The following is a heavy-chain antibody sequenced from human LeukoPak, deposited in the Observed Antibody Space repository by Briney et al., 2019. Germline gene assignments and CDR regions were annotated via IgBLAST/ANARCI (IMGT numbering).Heavy chain of an antibody. J-gene: IGHJ4*02. CDR2: ISGSGGST. CDR1: GFTFSSDA. CDR3: ARVFAGSLRYYFDY. D-gene: IGHD3-16*02. V-gene: IGHV3-23*01. Sequence: GGSLRLSCAASGFTFSSDAMSWVRQAPGKGLEWVSAISGSGGSTYYADSVKGRFTISRDNAKNSLYLQMNSLRAEDTAVYYCARVFAGSLRYYFDYWGQGTLVTVSS.